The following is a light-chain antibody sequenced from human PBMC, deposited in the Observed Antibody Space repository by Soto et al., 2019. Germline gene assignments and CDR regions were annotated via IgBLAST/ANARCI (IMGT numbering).Light chain of an antibody. J-gene: IGKJ1*01. CDR1: QSVRSSY. V-gene: IGKV3-20*01. CDR2: GAS. Sequence: IVLTQSPATLSLSPGESATLSCRASQSVRSSYLAWYKQKPRQAPRLLIYGASSRATGIPDSLSGSASGTEFSLTIRRLEPDDSAVYYCQKYGNFWTFGQGTKVDIK. CDR3: QKYGNFWT.